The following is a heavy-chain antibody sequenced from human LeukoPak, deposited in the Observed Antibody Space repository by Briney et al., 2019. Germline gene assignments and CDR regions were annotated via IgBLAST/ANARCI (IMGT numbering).Heavy chain of an antibody. CDR3: ARTDSSSPDVAWFDP. CDR1: GGSISSYY. J-gene: IGHJ5*02. CDR2: IYTSGCT. V-gene: IGHV4-4*09. Sequence: KPSETLSLTCTVSGGSISSYYWSWIRQPPGKGLEWIGYIYTSGCTNYNPSLKSRVTISVDTSKNQFSLKLSSVTAADTAVYYCARTDSSSPDVAWFDPWGQGTLVTVSS. D-gene: IGHD6-6*01.